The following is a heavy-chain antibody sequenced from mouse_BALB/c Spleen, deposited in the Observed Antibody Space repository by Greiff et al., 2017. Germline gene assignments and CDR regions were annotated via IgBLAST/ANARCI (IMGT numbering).Heavy chain of an antibody. Sequence: VQLQQSGAELVKPGASVKLSCTASGFNIKDTYMHWVKQRPEQGLEWIGRIDPANGNTTYDPKFQGTATITADTSSHTAYLQLSSLTSEATAVYYCARDFVTTVVADYAMDDGGQGTSVTVSS. J-gene: IGHJ4*01. CDR1: GFNIKDTY. D-gene: IGHD1-1*01. CDR2: IDPANGNT. V-gene: IGHV14-3*02. CDR3: ARDFVTTVVADYAMDD.